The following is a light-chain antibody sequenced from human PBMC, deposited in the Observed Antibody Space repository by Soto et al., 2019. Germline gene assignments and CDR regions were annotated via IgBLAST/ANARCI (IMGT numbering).Light chain of an antibody. J-gene: IGLJ1*01. CDR2: EVA. Sequence: QSVLTQPPSASGSPGQSVTISCSGTSSDVGAYPYVSWYQQHPGKAPKLVIYEVAKRPSGVPGRFSGSKSGDTASLTVSGLPAEDEADYYCSSYAGNNKFVFGTGTKLTVL. V-gene: IGLV2-8*01. CDR3: SSYAGNNKFV. CDR1: SSDVGAYPY.